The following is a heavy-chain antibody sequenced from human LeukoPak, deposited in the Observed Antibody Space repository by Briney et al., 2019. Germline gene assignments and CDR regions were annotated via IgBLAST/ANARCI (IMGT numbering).Heavy chain of an antibody. Sequence: GGSLRLSCAVSGFTFSSYAMSWVRQAPGKGLEWVSAISDSGGSAYYADSVKGRFTISRDNSKNTLYLQMNSLRAEDTAIYYCANLYYGNYSYFHHWGQGTLVTVSS. D-gene: IGHD1-26*01. CDR2: ISDSGGSA. CDR3: ANLYYGNYSYFHH. J-gene: IGHJ1*01. CDR1: GFTFSSYA. V-gene: IGHV3-23*01.